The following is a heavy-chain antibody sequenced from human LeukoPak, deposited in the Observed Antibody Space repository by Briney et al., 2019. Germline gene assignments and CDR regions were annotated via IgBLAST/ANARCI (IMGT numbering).Heavy chain of an antibody. CDR3: ARAISSWKNGDY. CDR1: GYTFTSYD. J-gene: IGHJ4*02. Sequence: ASVKVSCKASGYTFTSYDIIWVRQATGQGLEWMGWMNPNSGNTGYAQKFQGRVTMTRNTSISTAYMELSSLRSEDTAVYYCARAISSWKNGDYWGQGTLVTVSS. CDR2: MNPNSGNT. D-gene: IGHD6-13*01. V-gene: IGHV1-8*01.